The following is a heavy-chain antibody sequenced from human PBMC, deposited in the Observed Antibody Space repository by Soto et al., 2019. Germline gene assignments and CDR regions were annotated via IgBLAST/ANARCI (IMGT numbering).Heavy chain of an antibody. CDR1: GFTFRDYA. Sequence: EVQLLESGGGLVQHGGSLRLYCAASGFTFRDYAMSWVSQNPGKGLEWVSGLSASRGGAYFADSVKGRFTISSDDSKNALYLQMNSLRAVYSAVYYGAKDPNGDYGGAFDMWGQGTMVTVSS. J-gene: IGHJ3*02. D-gene: IGHD4-17*01. V-gene: IGHV3-23*01. CDR3: AKDPNGDYGGAFDM. CDR2: LSASRGGA.